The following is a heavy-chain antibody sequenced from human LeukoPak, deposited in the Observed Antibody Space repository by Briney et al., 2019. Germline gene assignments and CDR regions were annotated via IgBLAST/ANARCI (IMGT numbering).Heavy chain of an antibody. CDR2: ISGSGGST. V-gene: IGHV3-23*01. Sequence: PGGSLRLSCAASGFTFSSYAMNWVRQAPGKGLEWVSGISGSGGSTYYADSVKGRFTISRDNSKNTLYLQMNSLRAEDTAVYYCAKVRGYSGPVDFDYWGQGTLVTVSS. CDR3: AKVRGYSGPVDFDY. J-gene: IGHJ4*02. CDR1: GFTFSSYA. D-gene: IGHD5-12*01.